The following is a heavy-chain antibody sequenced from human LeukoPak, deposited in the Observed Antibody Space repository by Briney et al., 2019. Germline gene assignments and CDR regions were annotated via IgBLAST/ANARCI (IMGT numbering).Heavy chain of an antibody. CDR2: ISYTGST. Sequence: SETLSLTCTVSGGSISPYFWSWLRQTPGKGLEWIGYISYTGSTNYNPALKSRVTISVDTSKNQFSLQLTSVTAADTAVYYCARDDYRGVTNFDPWGQGTLVTVSS. J-gene: IGHJ5*02. CDR1: GGSISPYF. D-gene: IGHD3-10*01. V-gene: IGHV4-59*01. CDR3: ARDDYRGVTNFDP.